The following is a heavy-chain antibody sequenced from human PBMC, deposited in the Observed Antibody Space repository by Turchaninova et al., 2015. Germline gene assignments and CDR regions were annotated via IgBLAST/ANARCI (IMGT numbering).Heavy chain of an antibody. V-gene: IGHV4-34*01. CDR1: GGSFSGYY. J-gene: IGHJ4*02. Sequence: QVQLQQWGAGLLKPSETLSLTCAVYGGSFSGYYWSWIRQPPGKGLEWIGEINHSGSTNYNPSLKSRVTISVDTSKNQFSLKLSSVTAADTAVYYCARDIKDVVPVPAALWGQGTLVTVSS. CDR2: INHSGST. D-gene: IGHD2-2*01. CDR3: ARDIKDVVPVPAAL.